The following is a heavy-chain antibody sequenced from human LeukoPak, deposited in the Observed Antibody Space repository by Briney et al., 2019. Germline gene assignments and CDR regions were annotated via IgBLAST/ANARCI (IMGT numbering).Heavy chain of an antibody. CDR2: ISSSSSYI. V-gene: IGHV3-21*03. D-gene: IGHD3-10*01. CDR3: ARDRSGTLDGSDAFDI. Sequence: GGSLRVSCAASGFTFSSYSMNRGREAPGPGLEWVSSISSSSSYIYYADSVKGRFTISRDNAKNSLYLQMNSLRAEDTAVYYCARDRSGTLDGSDAFDIWGQGTMVTVSS. CDR1: GFTFSSYS. J-gene: IGHJ3*02.